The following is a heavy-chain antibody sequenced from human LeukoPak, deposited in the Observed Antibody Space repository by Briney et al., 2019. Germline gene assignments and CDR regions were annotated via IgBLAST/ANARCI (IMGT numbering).Heavy chain of an antibody. J-gene: IGHJ4*02. Sequence: GGSLRLSCVASGFTFSSNGMHWVRQAPGKGLEWVTFIQYDGSKKYYADSVKGRFTISRDNSKNTLYLQMNSLRAEDTAVYYCARAIKAVAGTFHRDYYFDYWGQGTLVTVSS. CDR1: GFTFSSNG. CDR3: ARAIKAVAGTFHRDYYFDY. D-gene: IGHD6-19*01. V-gene: IGHV3-30*02. CDR2: IQYDGSKK.